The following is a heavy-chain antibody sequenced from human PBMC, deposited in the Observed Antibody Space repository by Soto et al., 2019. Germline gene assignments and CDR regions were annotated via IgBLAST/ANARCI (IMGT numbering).Heavy chain of an antibody. Sequence: QVQLVQSGAEVKKPGSSVKVSCKASGGTFSSYAISWVRQAPGQGLEWMGGIIPIFGTANYAQKFQGRVTITADETTSTAYMELSSLRSEDTGVYYCARDGGEYQLLGGCFDPWGQGTLVTVSS. J-gene: IGHJ5*02. D-gene: IGHD2-2*01. CDR2: IIPIFGTA. CDR1: GGTFSSYA. V-gene: IGHV1-69*01. CDR3: ARDGGEYQLLGGCFDP.